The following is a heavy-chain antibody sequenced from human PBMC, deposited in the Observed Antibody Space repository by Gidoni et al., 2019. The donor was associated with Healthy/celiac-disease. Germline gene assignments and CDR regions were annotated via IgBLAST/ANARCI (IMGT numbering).Heavy chain of an antibody. Sequence: QVQLVESGGGVVQPGMSLRLSCAGSGFPFSSYGMHWVRQAPGKGLEWVAVIWYDGSNKYYADSVKGRFTISRDNSKNTLYLQMNSLRAEDTAVYYCARAEVVDYGDFRGYFDLWGRGTLVTVSS. CDR3: ARAEVVDYGDFRGYFDL. CDR2: IWYDGSNK. CDR1: GFPFSSYG. D-gene: IGHD4-17*01. J-gene: IGHJ2*01. V-gene: IGHV3-33*08.